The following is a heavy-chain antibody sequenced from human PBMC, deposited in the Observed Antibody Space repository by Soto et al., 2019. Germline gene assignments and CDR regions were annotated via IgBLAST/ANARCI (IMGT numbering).Heavy chain of an antibody. Sequence: SETLSLTCAVYGGSFSGYYWSWIRQPPGKGLEWIGEINHSGSTNYNPSLKSRVTISVDTSKNQFSLKLSSVTAADTAVYYCARGGMNDILTGYPYNWFDPWGQGTLVTVSS. V-gene: IGHV4-34*01. J-gene: IGHJ5*02. CDR1: GGSFSGYY. CDR3: ARGGMNDILTGYPYNWFDP. CDR2: INHSGST. D-gene: IGHD3-9*01.